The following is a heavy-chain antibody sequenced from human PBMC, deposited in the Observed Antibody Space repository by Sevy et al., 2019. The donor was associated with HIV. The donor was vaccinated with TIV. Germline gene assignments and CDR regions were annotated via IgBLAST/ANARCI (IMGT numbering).Heavy chain of an antibody. Sequence: SETLSLTCTVSGGSISSGDYYWSWIRQPPGKGLEWIGYIYYSGSTYYNPSLKSRVTISVDTSKNQFSLKLSSVTAADTAVYYCAGGAASPGYYYYYGMDVWGQGTTVTVSS. J-gene: IGHJ6*02. D-gene: IGHD6-25*01. CDR3: AGGAASPGYYYYYGMDV. CDR1: GGSISSGDYY. V-gene: IGHV4-30-4*01. CDR2: IYYSGST.